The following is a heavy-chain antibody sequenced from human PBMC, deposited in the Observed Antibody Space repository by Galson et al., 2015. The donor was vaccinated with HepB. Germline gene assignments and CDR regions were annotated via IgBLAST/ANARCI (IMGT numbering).Heavy chain of an antibody. Sequence: SLRLSCAASGFTFTNAWMSWVRQAPGKGLEWVGRIGSNLDGGTQDYAAPVKGRFIISRDDSKNTLFLQMNRLKTEDTAMYFCTTVDLSFDYGDEVDWGQGTLVTVSS. CDR1: GFTFTNAW. V-gene: IGHV3-15*04. CDR2: IGSNLDGGTQ. CDR3: TTVDLSFDYGDEVD. D-gene: IGHD4-17*01. J-gene: IGHJ4*02.